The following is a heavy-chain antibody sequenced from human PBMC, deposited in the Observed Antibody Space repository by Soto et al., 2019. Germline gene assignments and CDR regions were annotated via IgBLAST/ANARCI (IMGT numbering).Heavy chain of an antibody. CDR3: ARVGIAVAGTTQYFQH. J-gene: IGHJ1*01. CDR1: GYTFTSYG. D-gene: IGHD6-19*01. Sequence: ASVKVSCKASGYTFTSYGISWVRQAPGQGLGWMGWISAYNGNTSYAQKLQGRVTMTTDTSTSTAYMELRSLRSDDTAVYYCARVGIAVAGTTQYFQHWGQGTLVTVSS. V-gene: IGHV1-18*01. CDR2: ISAYNGNT.